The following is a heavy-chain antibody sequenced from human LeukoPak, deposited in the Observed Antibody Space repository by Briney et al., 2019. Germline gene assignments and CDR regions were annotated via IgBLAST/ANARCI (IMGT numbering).Heavy chain of an antibody. CDR1: GFTFSSYG. D-gene: IGHD3-9*01. V-gene: IGHV3-33*01. Sequence: PSGRSLRLSCAASGFTFSSYGMHWVRQAPGKGLEWVAVIWYDGSNKYYADSVKGRFTISRDNSKNTLYLQMNSLRAEDTAVYYCARGDDILTGYYFYDYWGQGTLVTVSS. CDR3: ARGDDILTGYYFYDY. CDR2: IWYDGSNK. J-gene: IGHJ4*02.